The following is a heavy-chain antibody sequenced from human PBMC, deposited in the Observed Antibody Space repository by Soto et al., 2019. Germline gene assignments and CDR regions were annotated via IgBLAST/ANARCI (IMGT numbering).Heavy chain of an antibody. CDR2: IYYSGST. CDR3: ARRHDEGYSSGWYFDY. CDR1: GGSISSYY. V-gene: IGHV4-59*08. Sequence: SETLSLTCTVSGGSISSYYWSWIRQPPGKGLEWIGNIYYSGSTNYNPSLKSRVTISVDTSKNQFSLKLSSVTAADTAVYYCARRHDEGYSSGWYFDYWGQGTLVTVSS. J-gene: IGHJ4*02. D-gene: IGHD6-19*01.